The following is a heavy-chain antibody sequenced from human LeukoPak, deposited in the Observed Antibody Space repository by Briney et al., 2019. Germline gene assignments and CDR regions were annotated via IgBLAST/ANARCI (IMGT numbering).Heavy chain of an antibody. J-gene: IGHJ4*02. Sequence: SETLSLTCTVSVGSIISSSYYWGWIRQPPGTGLEWIGSIYYSGSTYYNPSLKSRVTISVDTSKNQFSLKLSSVTAADTAVYYCARRTHGSGSYYSGFDYWGQGTLVTVSS. CDR1: VGSIISSSYY. CDR2: IYYSGST. CDR3: ARRTHGSGSYYSGFDY. D-gene: IGHD3-10*01. V-gene: IGHV4-39*01.